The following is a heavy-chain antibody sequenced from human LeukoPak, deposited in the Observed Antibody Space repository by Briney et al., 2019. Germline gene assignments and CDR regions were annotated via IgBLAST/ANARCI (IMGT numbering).Heavy chain of an antibody. CDR3: ASEPEYYGLGSPFHY. J-gene: IGHJ4*02. Sequence: GASVKVSCKVYGYTLTELSMHWVRQAPGKGLEWMGGFDPGDGQTIYAQKFQGRVTMTEDTSTNTAYMELSSLRSEDTAVYYCASEPEYYGLGSPFHYWGQGTLVTVSS. V-gene: IGHV1-24*01. CDR2: FDPGDGQT. D-gene: IGHD3-10*01. CDR1: GYTLTELS.